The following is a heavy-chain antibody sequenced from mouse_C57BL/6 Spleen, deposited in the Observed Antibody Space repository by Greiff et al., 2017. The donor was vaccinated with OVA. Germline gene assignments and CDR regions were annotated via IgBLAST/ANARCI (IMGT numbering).Heavy chain of an antibody. Sequence: VKLVESGAELVRPGTSVKMSCKASGYTFTNYWIGWAKQRPGHGLEWIGDIYPGGGYTNYNEKFKGKATLTADKSSSTAYMQFSSLTSEDSAIYYGARSYYGSSYYWYFDVGGTGTTGTVSS. CDR2: IYPGGGYT. CDR1: GYTFTNYW. CDR3: ARSYYGSSYYWYFDV. J-gene: IGHJ1*03. D-gene: IGHD1-1*01. V-gene: IGHV1-63*01.